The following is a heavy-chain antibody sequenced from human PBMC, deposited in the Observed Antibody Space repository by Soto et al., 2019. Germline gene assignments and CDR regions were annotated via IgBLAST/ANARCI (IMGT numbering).Heavy chain of an antibody. CDR2: ICYSGST. V-gene: IGHV4-59*01. CDR1: TGSIIRYS. D-gene: IGHD3-3*01. CDR3: ARGSSGYYRVKANWFDP. Sequence: SETLSLTCPVATGSIIRYSRSWNQQPPGNGLGWIGYICYSGSTNYTPHLKSRVTISVDTSKNQFSLKLSSVTAADTAVYYCARGSSGYYRVKANWFDPWGQGTLVTVSS. J-gene: IGHJ5*02.